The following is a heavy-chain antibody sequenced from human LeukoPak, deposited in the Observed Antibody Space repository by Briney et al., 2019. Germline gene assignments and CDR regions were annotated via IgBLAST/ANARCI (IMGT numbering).Heavy chain of an antibody. D-gene: IGHD3-22*01. J-gene: IGHJ3*02. Sequence: GASVKVSCNASGYTFTSYYMHWVRHAPGQGLEWMGIINPIGGSTSYAQKFQGRVTTTRDMSTCTVYMELSSLRSEDTAVYYCASKGPSLGYYDSKTDAFDIWGQGTMVTVSS. CDR1: GYTFTSYY. CDR2: INPIGGST. CDR3: ASKGPSLGYYDSKTDAFDI. V-gene: IGHV1-46*01.